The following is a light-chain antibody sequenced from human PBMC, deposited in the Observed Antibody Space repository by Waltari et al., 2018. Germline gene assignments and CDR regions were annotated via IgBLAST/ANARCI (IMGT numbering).Light chain of an antibody. CDR3: QSYDISLSGWV. CDR2: GSI. J-gene: IGLJ3*02. V-gene: IGLV1-40*01. Sequence: YQQLPGTAPKLLIYGSINRPSGVPDRFSGSRSDTPASLAITGLQAEDEADYYCQSYDISLSGWVFGGGTKLTVL.